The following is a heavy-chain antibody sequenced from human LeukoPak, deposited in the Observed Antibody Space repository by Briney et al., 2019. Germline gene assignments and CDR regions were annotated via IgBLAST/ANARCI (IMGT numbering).Heavy chain of an antibody. Sequence: GGSLRLSCVASGFTFRTYGMHWVRQAPGKGPEWVAVISYDGSNKYYGDSVKGRFTISRDNSKNTVSLQMNSLRAEDTAVYYCAKEAYGSGSYYRFDFWGQGTLVTVSS. V-gene: IGHV3-30*18. D-gene: IGHD3-10*01. CDR3: AKEAYGSGSYYRFDF. J-gene: IGHJ4*02. CDR2: ISYDGSNK. CDR1: GFTFRTYG.